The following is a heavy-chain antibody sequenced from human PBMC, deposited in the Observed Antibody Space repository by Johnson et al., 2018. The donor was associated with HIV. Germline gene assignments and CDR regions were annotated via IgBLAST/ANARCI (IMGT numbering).Heavy chain of an antibody. CDR1: EFTFSRFA. V-gene: IGHV3-30*04. CDR2: ISYDGSDK. Sequence: QVQLVESGGGVVRPGRSLRLSCAACEFTFSRFAMHWVRQAPGKGLEWAAVISYDGSDKYYADSVKGRFTISRDNSKNTLYLQMNSLRAEDTAVYYCAKGPQGIATPDAFDIWGQGTMVTVSS. J-gene: IGHJ3*02. D-gene: IGHD2-21*01. CDR3: AKGPQGIATPDAFDI.